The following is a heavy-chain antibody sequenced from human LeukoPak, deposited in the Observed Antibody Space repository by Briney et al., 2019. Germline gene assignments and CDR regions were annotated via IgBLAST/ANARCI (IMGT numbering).Heavy chain of an antibody. V-gene: IGHV3-11*04. J-gene: IGHJ5*02. CDR2: ISSSGSTI. D-gene: IGHD1-26*01. CDR3: ARGSQWELLPWFDP. Sequence: GGSLRLSCAASGFTFSDYFMSWIRQAPGKGLEWVSYISSSGSTIYYADSVKGRFTISRDNAKNSLYLQMNSLRAEDTAVYYCARGSQWELLPWFDPWGQGTLVTVSS. CDR1: GFTFSDYF.